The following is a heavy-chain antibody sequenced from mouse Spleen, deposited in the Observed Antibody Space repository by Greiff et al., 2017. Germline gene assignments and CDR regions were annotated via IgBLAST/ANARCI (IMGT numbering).Heavy chain of an antibody. J-gene: IGHJ4*01. CDR3: AREGYYGSGAMDY. Sequence: VQGVESGAELARPGASVKMSCKASGYTFTSYTMHWVKQRPGQGLEWIGYINPSSGYTKYNQKFKDKATLTADKSSSTAYMQLSSLTSEDSAGYYCAREGYYGSGAMDYWGQGTSVTVSS. V-gene: IGHV1-4*01. CDR1: GYTFTSYT. D-gene: IGHD1-1*01. CDR2: INPSSGYT.